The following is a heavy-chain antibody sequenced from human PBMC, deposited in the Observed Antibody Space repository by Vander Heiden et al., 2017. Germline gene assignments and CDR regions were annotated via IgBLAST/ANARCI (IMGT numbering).Heavy chain of an antibody. Sequence: EVQLVESGGGLVKPGGSMRLSCAASGFTFSTDSMNWVRQAPGKGLEWVSSITSGSSYIYYADSVKGRFTISRDNAKNSLYLQMNSLRAEDTAVYYCARDRTLYYYFAMDVWGQGTTVTVSS. CDR1: GFTFSTDS. J-gene: IGHJ6*02. CDR3: ARDRTLYYYFAMDV. CDR2: ITSGSSYI. V-gene: IGHV3-21*01.